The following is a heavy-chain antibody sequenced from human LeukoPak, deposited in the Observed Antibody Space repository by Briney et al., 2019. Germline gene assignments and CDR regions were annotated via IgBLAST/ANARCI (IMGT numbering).Heavy chain of an antibody. CDR1: GYTFTDSY. J-gene: IGHJ4*02. V-gene: IGHV1-2*02. D-gene: IGHD1-1*01. Sequence: ASVKVSCKASGYTFTDSYIHWVRQAPGQGLEWMGFINPNSGGTDYAQKFQGRVTMTRDTSIYTAYMELSSLRSDDTAVYYCARGTESPDYWGQGTLVTVSS. CDR2: INPNSGGT. CDR3: ARGTESPDY.